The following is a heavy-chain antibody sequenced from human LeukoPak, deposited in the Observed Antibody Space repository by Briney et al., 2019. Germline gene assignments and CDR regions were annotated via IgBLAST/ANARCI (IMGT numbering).Heavy chain of an antibody. CDR2: ISKSGDGT. V-gene: IGHV3-23*01. D-gene: IGHD4-17*01. CDR1: GFTLGDYA. Sequence: GVSPRLSCVASGFTLGDYAMTWVRQRPGKGLEWVSSISKSGDGTYSADSVKGRFTISRDNSRNTLYLQMSSLRAEDTAVYYCAKDPWTLDGDYGDSWGQGTLVTVSS. CDR3: AKDPWTLDGDYGDS. J-gene: IGHJ1*01.